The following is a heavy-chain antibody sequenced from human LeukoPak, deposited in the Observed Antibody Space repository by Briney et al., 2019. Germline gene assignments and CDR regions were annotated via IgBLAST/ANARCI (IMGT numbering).Heavy chain of an antibody. D-gene: IGHD4-17*01. CDR3: AREMHGDDDY. CDR1: GFTFSSYE. CDR2: ISRSGTTI. Sequence: HPGGPLTLPCAVSGFTFSSYEMNWVRQAPGKGLEWVSYISRSGTTIYYADSVKGRFTISRDNAKNSLYLQMHSLRAEDTAVYYCAREMHGDDDYWGQGTLVTGSS. V-gene: IGHV3-48*03. J-gene: IGHJ4*02.